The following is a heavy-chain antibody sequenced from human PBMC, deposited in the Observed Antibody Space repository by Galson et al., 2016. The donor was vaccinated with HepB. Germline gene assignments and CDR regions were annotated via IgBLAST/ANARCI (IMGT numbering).Heavy chain of an antibody. CDR1: GYSFTSYC. J-gene: IGHJ6*02. CDR3: ARRPYSGNEYYYYGLGV. Sequence: SVKVSCKASGYSFTSYCITWVRQAPGQGLEWMGWISAYNGNTNFAQKFQGRVSITTDTSTSTAFMELRGLRSDDTAVYYCARRPYSGNEYYYYGLGVWGQGTTVTVSS. D-gene: IGHD5-12*01. CDR2: ISAYNGNT. V-gene: IGHV1-18*01.